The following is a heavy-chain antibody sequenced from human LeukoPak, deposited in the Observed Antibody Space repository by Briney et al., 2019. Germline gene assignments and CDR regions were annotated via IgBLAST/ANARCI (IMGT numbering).Heavy chain of an antibody. D-gene: IGHD1-26*01. CDR2: INAGNGNT. J-gene: IGHJ6*02. CDR3: ARVRSGSYYYYYGMDV. CDR1: GYTFTSYA. Sequence: ASVKVSCKASGYTFTSYAMHWVRQAPGQRLEWMGWINAGNGNTKYSQKFQGRVTITRDTSASTAYLQWSSLKASDTAMYYCARVRSGSYYYYYGMDVWGQGTTVTVSS. V-gene: IGHV1-3*01.